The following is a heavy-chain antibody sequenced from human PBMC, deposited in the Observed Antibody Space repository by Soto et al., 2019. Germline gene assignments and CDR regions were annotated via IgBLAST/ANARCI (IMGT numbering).Heavy chain of an antibody. CDR3: ARAFAGFGAYWYFDL. CDR1: GGSITDYY. D-gene: IGHD3-16*01. Sequence: SETLSLTCTVSGGSITDYYWSWIRQPPGRALEWIGYGYHSVSIHYNPSLKTRVTISVDTSENQFSLRLSSVTAADTAVYYCARAFAGFGAYWYFDLWGRGTLVTVSS. V-gene: IGHV4-59*01. CDR2: GYHSVSI. J-gene: IGHJ2*01.